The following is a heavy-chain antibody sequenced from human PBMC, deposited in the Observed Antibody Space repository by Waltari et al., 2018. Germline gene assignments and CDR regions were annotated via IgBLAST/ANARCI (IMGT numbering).Heavy chain of an antibody. D-gene: IGHD3-16*01. CDR1: GFIFGSYG. CDR3: ARSIWGEGNY. V-gene: IGHV3-7*01. CDR2: INQDGSVT. Sequence: EVQLVESGGGLVQPGGSLRLSCAVSGFIFGSYGMTWVRQAPGKGLEWVANINQDGSVTSYVDSVKGRFTISRDNAKNSLYLQMNSLRVEDTAVFYCARSIWGEGNYWGQGTLVTVSS. J-gene: IGHJ4*02.